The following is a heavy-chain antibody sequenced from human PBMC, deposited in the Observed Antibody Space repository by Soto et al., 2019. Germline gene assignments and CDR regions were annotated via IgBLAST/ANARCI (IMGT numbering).Heavy chain of an antibody. CDR1: GDSFNDYY. V-gene: IGHV1-2*04. Sequence: QVRLVQSGAEVRKPGASVTVSCRSSGDSFNDYYIHWVRQAPGQGFEWMGWINPNGGVTKYAQKCQGWVSMTRDTSIRTVYMQLSRLRSDDTAVYYWARESGGATATLDYYYFYMDVWGTGTTVTVSS. D-gene: IGHD5-12*01. CDR3: ARESGGATATLDYYYFYMDV. CDR2: INPNGGVT. J-gene: IGHJ6*03.